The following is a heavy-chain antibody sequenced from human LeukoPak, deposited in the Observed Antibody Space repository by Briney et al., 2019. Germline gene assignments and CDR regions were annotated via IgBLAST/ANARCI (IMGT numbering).Heavy chain of an antibody. CDR1: GFTFSSYA. V-gene: IGHV3-30-3*01. J-gene: IGHJ4*02. CDR2: ISYDGSNK. D-gene: IGHD6-6*01. CDR3: ARDRQLAFDY. Sequence: GGSLRLSCAASGFTFSSYAMHWVRQAPGKGLEWVAVISYDGSNKYYADSVKGRFTISRDNSKNTLYLQMSSLRAEDTAVYYCARDRQLAFDYWGQGTLVTVSS.